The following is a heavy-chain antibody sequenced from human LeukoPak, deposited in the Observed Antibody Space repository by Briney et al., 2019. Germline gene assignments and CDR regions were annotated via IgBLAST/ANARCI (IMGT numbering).Heavy chain of an antibody. V-gene: IGHV1-69*05. Sequence: SVKVSCKATGGTFSSYAISWVRQAPGQGLEWMGRIIPIFGTANYAQKFQGRVTITTDESTSTAYMELSSLRSEDTGVYYCARDRPSWGGSSADFDYWGQGTLVTVSS. CDR3: ARDRPSWGGSSADFDY. CDR2: IIPIFGTA. D-gene: IGHD6-6*01. J-gene: IGHJ4*02. CDR1: GGTFSSYA.